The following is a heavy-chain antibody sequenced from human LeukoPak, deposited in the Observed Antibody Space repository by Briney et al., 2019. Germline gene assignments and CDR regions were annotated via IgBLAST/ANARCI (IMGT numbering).Heavy chain of an antibody. V-gene: IGHV3-48*03. CDR1: GFTFSGYE. D-gene: IGHD5-12*01. J-gene: IGHJ4*02. CDR3: ARGTGYSGYDLLDY. Sequence: GGSLRLSCAASGFTFSGYEMDWVRQAPGQGLEWGSSISSRISTIYYTDSVKGRFTISRDNAKNSVYMQMNSLRAEDTAVYYCARGTGYSGYDLLDYWGQGTLVTVSS. CDR2: ISSRISTI.